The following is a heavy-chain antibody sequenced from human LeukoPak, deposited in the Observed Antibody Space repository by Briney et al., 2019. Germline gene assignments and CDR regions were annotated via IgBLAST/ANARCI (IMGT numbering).Heavy chain of an antibody. D-gene: IGHD6-13*01. CDR1: SGSISGSSYF. Sequence: PSETLSLTCTVSSGSISGSSYFWGWIRQPPGKGLEWIGSIYYSGSTYYNPSLKSRVTISVDTSKNQFSLKLSSVTAADTAVYYCARVVGSSWYNDRNWFDPWGQGTLVTVSS. V-gene: IGHV4-39*07. CDR3: ARVVGSSWYNDRNWFDP. CDR2: IYYSGST. J-gene: IGHJ5*02.